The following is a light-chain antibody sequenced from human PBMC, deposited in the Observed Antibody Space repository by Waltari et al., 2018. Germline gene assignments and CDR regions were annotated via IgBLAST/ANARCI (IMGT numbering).Light chain of an antibody. J-gene: IGKJ2*01. V-gene: IGKV1-5*03. Sequence: DIQMTQSPSTLSASVEDRVTITCRASQSISIWLAWYQQKPGKAPKLLIYKASSLESGVPSRFSGSGSGTEFTLTISSLQPDDFATYYCQQYKTFPYTFGQGTKLEI. CDR1: QSISIW. CDR3: QQYKTFPYT. CDR2: KAS.